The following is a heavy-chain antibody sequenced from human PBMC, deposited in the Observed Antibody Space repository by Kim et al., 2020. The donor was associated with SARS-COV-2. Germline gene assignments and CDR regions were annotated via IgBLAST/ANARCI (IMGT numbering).Heavy chain of an antibody. D-gene: IGHD2-21*01. CDR2: ITRSGNTI. Sequence: GGSLRLSCAASGFTLSSYDIHWVRQAPGKGLEWVSYITRSGNTINYADSVKGRFTISRDTAKNSLYLQMTSLRAEDTALYFCAREGDTSDWVWAFDIWGQGTMVTVSS. J-gene: IGHJ3*02. CDR3: AREGDTSDWVWAFDI. CDR1: GFTLSSYD. V-gene: IGHV3-48*03.